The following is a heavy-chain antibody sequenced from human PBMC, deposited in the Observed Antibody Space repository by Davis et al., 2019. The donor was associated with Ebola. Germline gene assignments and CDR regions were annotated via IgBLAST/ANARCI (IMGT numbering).Heavy chain of an antibody. J-gene: IGHJ5*02. CDR3: AREVLGRFDP. V-gene: IGHV3-53*04. CDR1: GFTFSSYA. Sequence: PGGSLRLSCAASGFTFSSYAMSWVRQAPGKGLEWVSVIYSGGSTYYADSVKGRFTISRHNSKNTLYLQMNSLRAEDTAVYYCAREVLGRFDPWGQGTLVTVSS. D-gene: IGHD1-14*01. CDR2: IYSGGST.